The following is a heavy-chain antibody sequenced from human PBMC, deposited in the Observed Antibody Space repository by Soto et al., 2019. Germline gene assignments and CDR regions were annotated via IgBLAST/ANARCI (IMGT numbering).Heavy chain of an antibody. CDR3: ARKKGVLWFGELKHPAPHFDY. CDR1: GGSFSGYD. Sequence: PSETLSLTCAVYGGSFSGYDWSWIRQPPGKGLEWIGEINHSGSTNYNPSLKSRVTISVDTSKNQFSLKLSSVTAADTAVYYCARKKGVLWFGELKHPAPHFDYWGQGTLVTVSS. V-gene: IGHV4-34*01. D-gene: IGHD3-10*01. J-gene: IGHJ4*02. CDR2: INHSGST.